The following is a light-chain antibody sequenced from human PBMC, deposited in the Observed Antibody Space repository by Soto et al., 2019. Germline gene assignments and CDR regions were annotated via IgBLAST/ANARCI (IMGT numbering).Light chain of an antibody. CDR1: SSNIGAGFD. CDR2: GNK. Sequence: QAVVTQPPSVSGAPGQRVTISCTGSSSNIGAGFDVHWYQQLPGTAPKLLIYGNKYRASGVPDRFSGSKSGTSASLAITGLQAEDEADYHCQAYDTSLSSSVFGGGTKLTVL. V-gene: IGLV1-40*01. J-gene: IGLJ2*01. CDR3: QAYDTSLSSSV.